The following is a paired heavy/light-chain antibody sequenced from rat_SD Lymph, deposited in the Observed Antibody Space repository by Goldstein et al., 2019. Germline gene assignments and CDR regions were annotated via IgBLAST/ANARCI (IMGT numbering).Light chain of an antibody. V-gene: IGKV22S2*01. J-gene: IGKJ1*01. CDR2: NTN. Sequence: IQLTQSPSLLSASVGDRVTLSCKGSQNINNYLAWYQQKLGEAPKLLIYNTNSLQTGIPSRFSGSGSGTDYTLTISSLQPEDVATYFCYQYNNGWTFGGGTKLELK. CDR3: YQYNNGWT. CDR1: QNINNY.
Heavy chain of an antibody. V-gene: IGHV2-64*01. D-gene: IGHD1-11*01. J-gene: IGHJ4*01. Sequence: QVQLKETGPDLVQLTQTLSITCTVSGFSLTTYNVHWVRQPPGKGLEWMGAMWNGGGTDYNSAFKSRLSISRDTSKSQVFLKMNSLQTEDTAKYFCARHSPYYYVMDAWGQGASVTVSS. CDR3: ARHSPYYYVMDA. CDR2: MWNGGGT. CDR1: GFSLTTYN.